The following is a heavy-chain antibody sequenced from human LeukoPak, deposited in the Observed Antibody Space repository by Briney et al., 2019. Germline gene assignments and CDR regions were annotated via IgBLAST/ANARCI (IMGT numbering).Heavy chain of an antibody. CDR3: ARVPIVGATVNYFDY. J-gene: IGHJ4*02. CDR2: IKQDGSEK. Sequence: GGSLRLSCAASGFTFSSYWMSWVRQAPGKGLEWVANIKQDGSEKYYVDSVKGRFTISRDNAKNSLYLQMNSLRAEDTAVYYCARVPIVGATVNYFDYWGQGTLVTVSS. D-gene: IGHD1-26*01. V-gene: IGHV3-7*01. CDR1: GFTFSSYW.